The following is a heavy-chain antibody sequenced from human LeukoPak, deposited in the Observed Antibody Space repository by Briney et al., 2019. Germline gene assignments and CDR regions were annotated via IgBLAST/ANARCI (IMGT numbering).Heavy chain of an antibody. D-gene: IGHD6-19*01. CDR2: ISYDENNK. V-gene: IGHV3-30*18. CDR1: GFTFSSYG. J-gene: IGHJ4*02. CDR3: AKGGSGWYLDY. Sequence: GGSLRLSCAASGFTFSSYGMHWVRQAPGKGLEWVAVISYDENNKYYADSVRGRFTISRDDSKNTLYLEMNSLRAEDTAVYYCAKGGSGWYLDYWGQGTLVTVSS.